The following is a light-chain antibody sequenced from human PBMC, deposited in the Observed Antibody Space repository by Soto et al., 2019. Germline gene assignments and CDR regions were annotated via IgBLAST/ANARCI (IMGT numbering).Light chain of an antibody. J-gene: IGKJ3*01. CDR3: QQSYNAPFN. Sequence: IQMTQSPSSLSASIGDTVTITCRASQTIDRYLTWFQQTSGQAPKLLMNAASTLRSGVPSRFSASGSGTDFTLTISSLQPEDYATYYCQQSYNAPFNFGPGTKVDIK. V-gene: IGKV1-39*01. CDR2: AAS. CDR1: QTIDRY.